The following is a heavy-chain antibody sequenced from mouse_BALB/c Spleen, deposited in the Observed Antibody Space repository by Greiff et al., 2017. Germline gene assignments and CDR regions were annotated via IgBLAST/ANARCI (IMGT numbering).Heavy chain of an antibody. CDR1: GYTFTSYW. CDR2: IYPGNSDT. V-gene: IGHV1-5*01. J-gene: IGHJ2*01. D-gene: IGHD1-1*01. Sequence: VQLQQSGTVLARPGASVKMSCKASGYTFTSYWMHWVKQRPGQGLEWIGAIYPGNSDTSYNQKFKGKAKLTAVTSTSTAYMELSSLTNEDSAVYYCTRDPHYYGSSPYFDYWGQGTTLTVSS. CDR3: TRDPHYYGSSPYFDY.